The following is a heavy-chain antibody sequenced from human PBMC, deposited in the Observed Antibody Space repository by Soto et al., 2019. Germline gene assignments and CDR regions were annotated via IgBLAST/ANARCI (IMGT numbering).Heavy chain of an antibody. Sequence: SVKVSCKASGGTFSSYAISWVRQAPGQGLEWMGGIIPIFGTANYAQKFQGRVTITADESTSTAYMELSSLRSEDTAVYYCAREAAVAGIAGEFDPWRQGPLVPASS. CDR2: IIPIFGTA. D-gene: IGHD6-19*01. V-gene: IGHV1-69*13. J-gene: IGHJ5*02. CDR3: AREAAVAGIAGEFDP. CDR1: GGTFSSYA.